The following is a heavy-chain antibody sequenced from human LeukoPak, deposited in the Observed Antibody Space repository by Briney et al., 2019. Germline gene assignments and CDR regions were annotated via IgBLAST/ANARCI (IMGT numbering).Heavy chain of an antibody. CDR2: ISSSGSTI. J-gene: IGHJ6*03. CDR1: GFTFSDYY. Sequence: PGGSLRLSCAASGFTFSDYYMSWIRQAPGKVLEWVSYISSSGSTIYYADSVKGRFTISRDNAKNSLYLQMNSLRAEDTAVYYCARGAKYYYYYMDVWGKGTTVTVSS. V-gene: IGHV3-11*01. CDR3: ARGAKYYYYYMDV.